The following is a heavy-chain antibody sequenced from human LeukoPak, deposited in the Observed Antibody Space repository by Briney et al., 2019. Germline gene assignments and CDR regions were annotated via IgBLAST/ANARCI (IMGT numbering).Heavy chain of an antibody. V-gene: IGHV4-31*03. CDR3: ARNRDGYNSFDY. J-gene: IGHJ4*02. Sequence: SETLSLTCTVSGGSISSGGYYWSSIRQHPGKGLEWIGYIYYSGSSYYNPSLRSRVTISVDTSKTHFSLKLSSVTAADTAVYYCARNRDGYNSFDYWGQGTLVTVSS. CDR1: GGSISSGGYY. D-gene: IGHD5-24*01. CDR2: IYYSGSS.